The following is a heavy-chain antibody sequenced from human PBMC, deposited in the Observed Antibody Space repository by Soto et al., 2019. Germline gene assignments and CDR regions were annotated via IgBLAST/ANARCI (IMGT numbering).Heavy chain of an antibody. CDR1: GFTFSSYG. CDR2: IWYDGSNK. CDR3: ARDVYGGKPHYYYGMDV. D-gene: IGHD2-15*01. J-gene: IGHJ6*02. Sequence: GGSLRLSCAASGFTFSSYGMHWVRQAPGKGLEWVAVIWYDGSNKYYADSVKGRFTISRDNSKNTLYLQMNSLRAEDTAVYYCARDVYGGKPHYYYGMDVWGQGTTVTVSS. V-gene: IGHV3-33*01.